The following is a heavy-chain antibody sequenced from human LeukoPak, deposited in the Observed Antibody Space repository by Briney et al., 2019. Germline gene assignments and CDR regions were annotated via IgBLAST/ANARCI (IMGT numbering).Heavy chain of an antibody. D-gene: IGHD3-3*01. CDR2: INPASGVT. CDR1: GYTFTGYY. CDR3: ATFFTIFGVVMPAGDFDY. V-gene: IGHV1-2*04. Sequence: GASVKVSCKASGYTFTGYYMHWVRQAPGQGLEWMGWINPASGVTNCAQKFQDWVTMTRDTSISTAYMELSRLRSDDTAVYYCATFFTIFGVVMPAGDFDYWGQGTLVTVSS. J-gene: IGHJ4*02.